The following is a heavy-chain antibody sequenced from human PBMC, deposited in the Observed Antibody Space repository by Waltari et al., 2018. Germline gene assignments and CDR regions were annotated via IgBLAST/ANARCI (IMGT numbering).Heavy chain of an antibody. CDR3: ARDGWSDY. CDR1: GFPFSSCA. D-gene: IGHD1-26*01. V-gene: IGHV3-30-3*01. J-gene: IGHJ4*02. Sequence: QVQLVESGGGVVQPGRSLRLSCAASGFPFSSCARHWVRQAPGKGLEWVAVISYDGSNKYYADSVKGRFTISRDNSKNTLYLQMNSLRAEDTAVYYCARDGWSDYWGQGTLVTVSS. CDR2: ISYDGSNK.